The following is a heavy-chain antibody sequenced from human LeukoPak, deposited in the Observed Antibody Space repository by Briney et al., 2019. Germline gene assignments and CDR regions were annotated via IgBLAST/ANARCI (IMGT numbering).Heavy chain of an antibody. CDR2: INWNGGST. V-gene: IGHV3-20*04. Sequence: GGSLRLPCAASGFTFDDYGMSWVRQAPGKGLEWVSGINWNGGSTGYADSVKGRFTISRDNAKNSLYLQMNSLRAEDTALYYCARVSYSGSYGDAFDIWGQGTMVTVSS. CDR3: ARVSYSGSYGDAFDI. D-gene: IGHD1-26*01. J-gene: IGHJ3*02. CDR1: GFTFDDYG.